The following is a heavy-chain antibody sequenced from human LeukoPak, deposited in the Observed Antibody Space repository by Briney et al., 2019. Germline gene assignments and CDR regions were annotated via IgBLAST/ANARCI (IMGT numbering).Heavy chain of an antibody. J-gene: IGHJ4*02. CDR3: AKVAIRGDILTGYFALDY. Sequence: GSLRLSCAASGFTFSSNAMSWVRQAPGKGLEWVSTISGLGDTTYYADSVKGRFTISRDNSRNTLYLQMNSLRGEDTAAYYCAKVAIRGDILTGYFALDYWGQGTLVTVSS. D-gene: IGHD3-9*01. V-gene: IGHV3-23*01. CDR1: GFTFSSNA. CDR2: ISGLGDTT.